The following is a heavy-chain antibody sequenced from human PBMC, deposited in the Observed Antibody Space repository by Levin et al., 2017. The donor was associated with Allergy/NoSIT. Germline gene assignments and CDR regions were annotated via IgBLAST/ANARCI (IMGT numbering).Heavy chain of an antibody. J-gene: IGHJ4*02. Sequence: PGGSLRLSCAASGFTFNNYAMSWVRQAPGKGLEWVSAIINSGVGTYYADPVMGRFTISRDNSKNTMYLQMNSLRAEDTAVYFCAKDAIRGSDQPYYFDYWGQRTLVTASS. CDR3: AKDAIRGSDQPYYFDY. CDR1: GFTFNNYA. CDR2: IINSGVGT. V-gene: IGHV3-23*01. D-gene: IGHD6-19*01.